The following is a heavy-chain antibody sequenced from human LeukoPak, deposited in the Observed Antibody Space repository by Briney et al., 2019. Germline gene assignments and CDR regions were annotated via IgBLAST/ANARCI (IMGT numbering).Heavy chain of an antibody. CDR1: GFTFSKYW. D-gene: IGHD3/OR15-3a*01. V-gene: IGHV3-74*01. CDR2: INSDGSST. J-gene: IGHJ3*02. CDR3: VLDLFSSFAFDI. Sequence: GGSLRLSCAASGFTFSKYWMHWVRQAPGKGLLWVSRINSDGSSTYYADSVKGRFTTSRDNAKNALHLQMNSLTAEDTAVYYCVLDLFSSFAFDIWGQGTMVTVSS.